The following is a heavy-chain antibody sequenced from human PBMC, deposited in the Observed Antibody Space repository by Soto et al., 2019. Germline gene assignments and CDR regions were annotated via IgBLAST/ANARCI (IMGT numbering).Heavy chain of an antibody. CDR3: ARLASGYDFSDY. J-gene: IGHJ4*02. V-gene: IGHV3-21*01. CDR2: ISSSSTYI. D-gene: IGHD5-12*01. CDR1: GFTFSRYS. Sequence: EVKLVDSGGDLVKPGGSLRLSCAVSGFTFSRYSMDWVRQAPGKGLEWVASISSSSTYIYYADSVKGRFTISRDNAKNSLYLQMNSLRAEDTAVYFCARLASGYDFSDYWGQGTLVAVSS.